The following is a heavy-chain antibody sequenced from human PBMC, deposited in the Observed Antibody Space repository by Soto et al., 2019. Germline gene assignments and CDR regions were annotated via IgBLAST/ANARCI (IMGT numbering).Heavy chain of an antibody. J-gene: IGHJ4*02. D-gene: IGHD3-22*01. Sequence: SETLSLTCTVSGGSISSSSYYWGWIRQPPGKGLEWIGSIYYSGSTYYNPSLKSRVTISVDTSKNQFSLKLSSVTAADTAVYYCARGSVDTVDSSGFYEYWGKGTPVTVSS. CDR3: ARGSVDTVDSSGFYEY. V-gene: IGHV4-39*01. CDR2: IYYSGST. CDR1: GGSISSSSYY.